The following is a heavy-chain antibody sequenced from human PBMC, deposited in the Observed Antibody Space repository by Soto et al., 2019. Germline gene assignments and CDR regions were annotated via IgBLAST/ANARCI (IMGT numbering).Heavy chain of an antibody. CDR1: GYTLTTNY. D-gene: IGHD6-19*01. V-gene: IGHV1-46*03. CDR3: ARGEVTSSGWHFDL. CDR2: INPRSGGNR. Sequence: QVQLMQSGAEVKKPGASVKVSCRASGYTLTTNYMHWVRQAPGQRPEWVAMINPRSGGNRKYAEKFKGRVTVTSDPSTSTVEMELNSLSSDDTAVYYCARGEVTSSGWHFDLWGQGTLVTVSS. J-gene: IGHJ4*02.